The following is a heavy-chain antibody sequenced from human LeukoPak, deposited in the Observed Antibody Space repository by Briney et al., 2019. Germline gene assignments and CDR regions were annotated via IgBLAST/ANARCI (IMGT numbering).Heavy chain of an antibody. CDR2: IIPIFGTV. Sequence: SVKVSCKASGGTFSSYAISWVRQAPGQGLEWMGGIIPIFGTVKYAQKFQGRVTITTDESTSTAYMELSSLRSEDTAVYYCARAGSSYDAFDIWGQGTMVTVSS. J-gene: IGHJ3*02. CDR3: ARAGSSYDAFDI. D-gene: IGHD6-13*01. V-gene: IGHV1-69*05. CDR1: GGTFSSYA.